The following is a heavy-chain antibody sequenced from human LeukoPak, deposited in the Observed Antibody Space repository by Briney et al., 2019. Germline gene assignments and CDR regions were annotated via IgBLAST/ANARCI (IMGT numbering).Heavy chain of an antibody. D-gene: IGHD3-10*01. CDR2: ISSSSSYI. CDR1: GFTFSSHA. CDR3: ARDPAYYYGSGSYYNSRFDY. J-gene: IGHJ4*02. Sequence: GGSLRLSCTASGFTFSSHAMSWVRQAPGKGLEWVSSISSSSSYIYYADSVKGRFTISRDNSKNTLYLQMNSLRAEDTAVYYCARDPAYYYGSGSYYNSRFDYWGQGTLVTVSS. V-gene: IGHV3-21*01.